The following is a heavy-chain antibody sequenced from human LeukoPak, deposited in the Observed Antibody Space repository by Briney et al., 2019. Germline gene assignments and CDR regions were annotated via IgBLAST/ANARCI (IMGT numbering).Heavy chain of an antibody. V-gene: IGHV3-64D*06. Sequence: GGSLRLSCAASGFTFSSYYMNWIRQAPGKGLEYVSAISSNGGSTYYADSVKGRFTICRDNSKHKLYLQMRSLRAEDTAVYYCVKESEVTMVRGVPYFDYWGQGSLVAVSS. CDR2: ISSNGGST. J-gene: IGHJ4*02. CDR3: VKESEVTMVRGVPYFDY. D-gene: IGHD3-10*01. CDR1: GFTFSSYY.